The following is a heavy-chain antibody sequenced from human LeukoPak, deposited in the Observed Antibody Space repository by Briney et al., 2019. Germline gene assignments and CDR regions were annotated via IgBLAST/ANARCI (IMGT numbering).Heavy chain of an antibody. CDR3: ARARLSGSYGIDY. CDR1: GYTFTSYY. V-gene: IGHV1-46*01. Sequence: GASVKVSCKASGYTFTSYYIHWVRQAPGQGLEWMGIINPSGGSTTYAQKFQGRVTMTRDTSTSTVYMELSSLTSEDTAVHYCARARLSGSYGIDYWGQGTLVTVSS. CDR2: INPSGGST. J-gene: IGHJ4*02. D-gene: IGHD1-26*01.